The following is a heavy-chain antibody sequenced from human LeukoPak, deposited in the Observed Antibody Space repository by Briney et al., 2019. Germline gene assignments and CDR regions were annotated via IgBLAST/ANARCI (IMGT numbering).Heavy chain of an antibody. V-gene: IGHV4-4*02. CDR2: VFYSGST. Sequence: PSETLSLTCAVSGSSISSSTWWTWVRQAPGKGLEWTGEVFYSGSTNSNPSLKSRLTMSVDESKHEFSLKLASVTAADTAIYYCASGGLVSRYLDHWGQGTLVTVSP. CDR3: ASGGLVSRYLDH. J-gene: IGHJ4*02. D-gene: IGHD5/OR15-5a*01. CDR1: GSSISSSTW.